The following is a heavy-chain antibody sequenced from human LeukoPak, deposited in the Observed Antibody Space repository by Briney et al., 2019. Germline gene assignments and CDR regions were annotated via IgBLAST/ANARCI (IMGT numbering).Heavy chain of an antibody. D-gene: IGHD1-26*01. J-gene: IGHJ4*02. CDR1: SYSISSGYY. Sequence: PSETLSLTCAVSSYSISSGYYWDWIRQPPGKGLEWIGTIFYSGRAYYNPSLKSRVTMSVDTSKNQFSLKLTSVTAADSAVYFCARDSGGRTGDASGDFDFWGQGTLVTVSS. CDR2: IFYSGRA. CDR3: ARDSGGRTGDASGDFDF. V-gene: IGHV4-38-2*02.